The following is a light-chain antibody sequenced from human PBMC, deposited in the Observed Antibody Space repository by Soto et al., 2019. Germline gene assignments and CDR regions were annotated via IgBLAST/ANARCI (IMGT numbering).Light chain of an antibody. CDR2: DAS. J-gene: IGKJ4*01. V-gene: IGKV1-9*01. CDR1: QDSTKY. Sequence: IQLTQSPSSLSASLGDIVTITCRASQDSTKYLAWYQQKPGKAPNLLLYDASTLHSGVPSRFSGSGSGTDFTLTFSGLQPEGFAYYYCQQVSSYPSTFGGGTKVQIK. CDR3: QQVSSYPST.